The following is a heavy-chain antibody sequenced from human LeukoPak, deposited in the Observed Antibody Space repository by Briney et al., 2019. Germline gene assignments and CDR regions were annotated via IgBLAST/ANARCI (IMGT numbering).Heavy chain of an antibody. CDR2: ISGSGGST. CDR3: AKRGVVIRVFLVGFHKEAFYFES. Sequence: GGSLRLSCAVSGITLSNYGMSWVRQAPGKGLEWVAGISGSGGSTIYADSVKGRFTISRDNPKNTLYLQMNSLRAEDTAFYFCAKRGVVIRVFLVGFHKEAFYFESWGQGALVTVST. CDR1: GITLSNYG. D-gene: IGHD3/OR15-3a*01. J-gene: IGHJ4*02. V-gene: IGHV3-23*01.